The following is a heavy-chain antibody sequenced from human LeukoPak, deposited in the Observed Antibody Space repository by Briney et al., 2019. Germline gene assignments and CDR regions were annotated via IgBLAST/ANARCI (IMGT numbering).Heavy chain of an antibody. Sequence: SQTLSLTCAISGDSFSNNRAGWNWIRQSPSRGLEWLGRTYYRSNWYNDYAVSVRSRITINPDTSKNQFSLQLNSVTPEDTAVYYCASGAVAGKGWLDSWGQGTLVTVSS. D-gene: IGHD6-19*01. V-gene: IGHV6-1*01. CDR3: ASGAVAGKGWLDS. CDR2: TYYRSNWYN. CDR1: GDSFSNNRAG. J-gene: IGHJ4*02.